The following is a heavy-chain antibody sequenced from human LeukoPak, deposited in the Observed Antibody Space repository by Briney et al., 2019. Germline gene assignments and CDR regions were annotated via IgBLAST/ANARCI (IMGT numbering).Heavy chain of an antibody. Sequence: GGSLRLSCAASGFTFSSYDIHWVRQATGKGLEWVSAIGPAGDTYYKDSVKGRFTISRENAKNSLYLQMNSLRAGDTAVYYCARGGSTGDLGFGAFDIWGQGTMVTVSP. CDR1: GFTFSSYD. J-gene: IGHJ3*02. V-gene: IGHV3-13*01. D-gene: IGHD7-27*01. CDR2: IGPAGDT. CDR3: ARGGSTGDLGFGAFDI.